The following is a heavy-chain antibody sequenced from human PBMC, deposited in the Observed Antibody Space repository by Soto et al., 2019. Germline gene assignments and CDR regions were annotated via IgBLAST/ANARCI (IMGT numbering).Heavy chain of an antibody. CDR1: GFTFSTYA. V-gene: IGHV3-23*01. CDR2: IGGRGGST. D-gene: IGHD4-17*01. CDR3: AKDGYGDRPYYFDY. Sequence: EVQLLESGGGLVQPGGSLRLSCAASGFTFSTYALNWVRQAPGKGLEWVSAIGGRGGSTYFADSVKGRFSISRDSSKNTLYLQMNSLRDEDTAVYYCAKDGYGDRPYYFDYWGQGTLLTVSS. J-gene: IGHJ4*02.